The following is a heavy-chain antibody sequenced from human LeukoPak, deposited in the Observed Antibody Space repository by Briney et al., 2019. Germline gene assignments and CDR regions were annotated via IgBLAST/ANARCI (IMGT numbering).Heavy chain of an antibody. J-gene: IGHJ4*01. V-gene: IGHV3-11*05. CDR1: LLTFRDYY. D-gene: IGHD1-26*01. CDR2: LSGNLKYI. CDR3: AREPGRDSGSVSDFDY. Sequence: GWSLPLTRAASLLTFRDYYMSWIHPAPGKEVEGVSYLSGNLKYIQYADSVKGRFTISRDDANNLLYLEMNSLRAEDTAVYYCAREPGRDSGSVSDFDYWGQGTLVTVSS.